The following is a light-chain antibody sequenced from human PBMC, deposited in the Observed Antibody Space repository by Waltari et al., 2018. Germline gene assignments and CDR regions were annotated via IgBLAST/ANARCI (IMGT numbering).Light chain of an antibody. CDR1: TSDVGRYNF. V-gene: IGLV2-23*01. Sequence: QSALTQPASVSGSPGQSITISCTGTTSDVGRYNFVSWYQHYPGKAPKLMIYEGNKRPSGVSDRFSGSKSGKTASLTSSGLQAEDESDYYCCSYAGSRTLVFGGGTKLTVL. CDR2: EGN. J-gene: IGLJ2*01. CDR3: CSYAGSRTLV.